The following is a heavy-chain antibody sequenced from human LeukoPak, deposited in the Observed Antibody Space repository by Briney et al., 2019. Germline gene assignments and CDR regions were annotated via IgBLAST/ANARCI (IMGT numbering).Heavy chain of an antibody. CDR2: INWNSGSI. Sequence: PGGSLRLSCAASGFTFDDYAMHWVRQAPGKGLEWVSGINWNSGSIGYADSVKGRFTISRDNAKNSLYLQMNSLRAEDTALYYCAKDALRVPIAVAGTGWAFDIWGQGTMVTVSS. V-gene: IGHV3-9*01. J-gene: IGHJ3*02. CDR1: GFTFDDYA. CDR3: AKDALRVPIAVAGTGWAFDI. D-gene: IGHD6-19*01.